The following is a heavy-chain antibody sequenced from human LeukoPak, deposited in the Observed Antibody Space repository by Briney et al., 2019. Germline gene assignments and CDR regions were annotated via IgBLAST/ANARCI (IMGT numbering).Heavy chain of an antibody. CDR1: GFTVSSNF. Sequence: GGSLRLSCAASGFTVSSNFRSWVRQAPGKGLEWVSVIYSGGSTYYADSVKGRFTISRDNSKNTLYLQMNSLRAEDTAVYFCAKGPPYDSSGYYSAFDYWGQGTLVTVSS. D-gene: IGHD3-22*01. J-gene: IGHJ4*02. V-gene: IGHV3-66*01. CDR3: AKGPPYDSSGYYSAFDY. CDR2: IYSGGST.